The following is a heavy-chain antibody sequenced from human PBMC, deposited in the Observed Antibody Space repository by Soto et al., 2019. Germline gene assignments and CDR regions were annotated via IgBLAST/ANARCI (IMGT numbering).Heavy chain of an antibody. Sequence: PSETLSLTRPVSGGSLRRGGYYWSWVRQHPGKGLEWIGYIYYSGSTYYNPSLKSRVTISVDTSKNQFSLKLSSVTAADTAVYYCAASCVGCGGFNYYGMDVWGQGTTVTVSS. CDR3: AASCVGCGGFNYYGMDV. D-gene: IGHD2-21*01. CDR1: GGSLRRGGYY. J-gene: IGHJ6*02. CDR2: IYYSGST. V-gene: IGHV4-31*03.